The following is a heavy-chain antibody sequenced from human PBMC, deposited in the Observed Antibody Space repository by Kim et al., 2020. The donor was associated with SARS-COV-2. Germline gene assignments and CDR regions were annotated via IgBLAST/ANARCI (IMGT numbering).Heavy chain of an antibody. D-gene: IGHD6-6*01. CDR2: IWYDGSNK. J-gene: IGHJ4*02. Sequence: GGSLRLSCAASGFTFSSYGMHWVRQAPGKGLEWVAVIWYDGSNKYYADSVKGRFTISRDNSKNTLYLQMNSLRAEDTAVYYCARDRIAARLGLGYWGQGTLVTVSS. CDR1: GFTFSSYG. V-gene: IGHV3-33*01. CDR3: ARDRIAARLGLGY.